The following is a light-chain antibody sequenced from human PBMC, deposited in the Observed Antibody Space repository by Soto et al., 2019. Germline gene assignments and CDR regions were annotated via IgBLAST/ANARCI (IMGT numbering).Light chain of an antibody. Sequence: ETVLTQSPGTLSLSPGERATLSCRASQSVSSTHLAWYQQKPGQAPRVLIYGASIRASGIPDRISGSGSGTDFTLTISRLEPEDFAVYYCQQYGSSLWTFGQGTKVEIK. CDR3: QQYGSSLWT. CDR2: GAS. V-gene: IGKV3-20*01. J-gene: IGKJ1*01. CDR1: QSVSSTH.